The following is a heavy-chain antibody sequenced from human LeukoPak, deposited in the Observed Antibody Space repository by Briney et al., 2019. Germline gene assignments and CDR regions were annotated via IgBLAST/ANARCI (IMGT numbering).Heavy chain of an antibody. CDR3: ARQISDYYYYYMDV. CDR2: IYDSGNE. CDR1: GGSIXTSXXX. D-gene: IGHD2/OR15-2a*01. J-gene: IGHJ6*03. Sequence: GGSIXTSXXXWGXIRXPPGXXLXXIGSIYDSGNEFYNPSLKSRVTISADTSKNQFSLKLNSVTAAVTAMYYCARQISDYYYYYMDVWGEGITVTVSS. V-gene: IGHV4-39*01.